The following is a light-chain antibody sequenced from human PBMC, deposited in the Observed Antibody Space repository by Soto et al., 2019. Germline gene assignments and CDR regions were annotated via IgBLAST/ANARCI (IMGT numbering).Light chain of an antibody. J-gene: IGKJ1*01. CDR3: LQYNSYPQT. Sequence: AILMTQSPSSLSASPGDRATISCRASQSVSSNLAWYQQKPGKAPKLLIFGASNMESGVPDRFSGSGSGTDFTLTISGLQPEDFATYYCLQYNSYPQTFGQGTKVDIK. V-gene: IGKV1-8*01. CDR2: GAS. CDR1: QSVSSN.